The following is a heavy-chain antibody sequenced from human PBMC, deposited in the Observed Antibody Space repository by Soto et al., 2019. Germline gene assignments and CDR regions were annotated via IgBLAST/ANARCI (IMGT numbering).Heavy chain of an antibody. D-gene: IGHD3-3*01. CDR1: GFSLTTSGVG. Sequence: QITLNESGPTQVKPRQTLTLTCAFSGFSLTTSGVGVGWIRQSPGKAPEWLALIYWDDDNRYGPSLKSRLTITKDISKNLVVLAMADLAAADTATYFCAHRVLPTVFGLVTTTAIYFDFWGQATPGAFS. J-gene: IGHJ4*02. CDR3: AHRVLPTVFGLVTTTAIYFDF. V-gene: IGHV2-5*05. CDR2: IYWDDDN.